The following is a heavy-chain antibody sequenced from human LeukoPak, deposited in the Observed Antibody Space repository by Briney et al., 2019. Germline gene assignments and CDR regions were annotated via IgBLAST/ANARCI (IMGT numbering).Heavy chain of an antibody. CDR2: MNPNSGIT. CDR1: GYTFTSYD. V-gene: IGHV1-8*03. D-gene: IGHD2-8*01. J-gene: IGHJ4*02. CDR3: AKDPDCTSGICYTFFDY. Sequence: GASVKVSCKASGYTFTSYDINWVRQATGQGLEWMGWMNPNSGITGYAQKFQGRVTISRNTSISTAYMELSSLRAEDTAVYYCAKDPDCTSGICYTFFDYWGQGTLVTVSS.